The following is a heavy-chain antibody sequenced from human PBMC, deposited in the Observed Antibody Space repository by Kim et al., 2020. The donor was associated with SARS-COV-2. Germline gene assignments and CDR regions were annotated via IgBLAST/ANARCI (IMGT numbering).Heavy chain of an antibody. V-gene: IGHV3-23*01. D-gene: IGHD3-22*01. J-gene: IGHJ4*02. Sequence: GGSLRLSCAASGFTFSSYAMSWVRQAPGKGLEWVSAISGSGGSTYYADSVKGRFTISRDNSKNTLYLQMNSLRAEDTAVYYCAKDGRVSPFGYYDSSGSDYWGQGTLVTVSS. CDR2: ISGSGGST. CDR3: AKDGRVSPFGYYDSSGSDY. CDR1: GFTFSSYA.